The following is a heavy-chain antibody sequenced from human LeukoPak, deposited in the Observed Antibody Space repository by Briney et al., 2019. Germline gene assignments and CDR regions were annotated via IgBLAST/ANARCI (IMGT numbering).Heavy chain of an antibody. CDR1: GGSISSSSYY. D-gene: IGHD2-8*01. V-gene: IGHV4-39*01. J-gene: IGHJ5*02. CDR3: ARHLSGCTNGVCYTLNWFDP. Sequence: SETLSLTCTVSGGSISSSSYYWGWIRQPPGKGLEWIGSIYYSGSTYYNPSLKSRVTISVDTSKNQFSLKLSSVTAADTAVYYCARHLSGCTNGVCYTLNWFDPWGQGTLVTVSS. CDR2: IYYSGST.